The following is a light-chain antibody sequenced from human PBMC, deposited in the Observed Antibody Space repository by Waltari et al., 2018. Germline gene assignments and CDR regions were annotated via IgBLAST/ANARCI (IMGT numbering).Light chain of an antibody. J-gene: IGLJ3*02. CDR1: ALPTKY. CDR2: EDS. V-gene: IGLV3-10*01. CDR3: YSTDNSATYRV. Sequence: SYELTQPPSVSVSPGQTARITCSGDALPTKYAYWYQQKSGQAPVLVIYEDSERPSGIPEVFSGSSSGTLATLTISGAQVDDEADYYCYSTDNSATYRVFGGGTKLTVL.